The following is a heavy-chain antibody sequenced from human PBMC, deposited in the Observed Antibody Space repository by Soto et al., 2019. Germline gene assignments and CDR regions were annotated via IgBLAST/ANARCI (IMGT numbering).Heavy chain of an antibody. V-gene: IGHV1-69*08. D-gene: IGHD3-10*01. Sequence: QVQLVQSGAEVKKPGSSVKVSCKASGGTFSSYTISWVRQAPGQGLEWMGRIIPILGIANYAQKFQGRVTITADKSTSTDYMELSSLRSEDPAVYYCAREEYYYGSGAFFDYWGQGTLVTVSS. CDR1: GGTFSSYT. CDR3: AREEYYYGSGAFFDY. CDR2: IIPILGIA. J-gene: IGHJ4*02.